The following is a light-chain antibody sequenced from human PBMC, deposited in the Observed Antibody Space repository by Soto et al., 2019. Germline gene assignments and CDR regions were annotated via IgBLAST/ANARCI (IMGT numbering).Light chain of an antibody. V-gene: IGLV2-11*01. Sequence: QSVLTQPRSVSGSPGQSVTISCTGTSSDVGAYNFVSWYQHNPGKAPKLRIFDVSARPSGVPDRFSGSKSANTASLTISGLQTEDEADYYCCSYAGTYIPLFGGGTKVTVL. CDR2: DVS. CDR3: CSYAGTYIPL. CDR1: SSDVGAYNF. J-gene: IGLJ2*01.